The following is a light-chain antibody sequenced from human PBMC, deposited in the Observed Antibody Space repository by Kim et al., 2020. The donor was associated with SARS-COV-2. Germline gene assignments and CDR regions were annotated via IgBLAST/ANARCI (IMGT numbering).Light chain of an antibody. CDR2: DVT. CDR3: SSFTTSSTWV. J-gene: IGLJ3*02. Sequence: QSALTQPASVSRSPGQSITISCTGTSRDVGGYNYVSWYQQHPGKAPKLIIFDVTKRPSGVSNRFSGSKSANTASLTISGLQAEDAADYYCSSFTTSSTWVFGGGTQLTVL. V-gene: IGLV2-14*01. CDR1: SRDVGGYNY.